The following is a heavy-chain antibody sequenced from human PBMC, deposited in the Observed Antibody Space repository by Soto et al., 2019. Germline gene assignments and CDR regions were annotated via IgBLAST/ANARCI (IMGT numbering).Heavy chain of an antibody. V-gene: IGHV3-30*04. CDR2: ISHDGKHK. Sequence: QVQLVESGGGVVQPGTSLRLSCAASGFTFSGYAMHWVRQAPGKGLEWVAVISHDGKHKSYADSVKGRFTMSRDNSKNTLYPQRNSLRTEDTAVYYGARHRGPKIDGSTYFDSWGQGTLVTVSS. CDR1: GFTFSGYA. CDR3: ARHRGPKIDGSTYFDS. D-gene: IGHD3-22*01. J-gene: IGHJ4*02.